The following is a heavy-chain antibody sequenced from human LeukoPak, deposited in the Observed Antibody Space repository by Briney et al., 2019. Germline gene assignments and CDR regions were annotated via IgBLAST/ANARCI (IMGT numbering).Heavy chain of an antibody. D-gene: IGHD3-10*01. Sequence: SETQSLTCTVSGGSISSSSYYWRWIRQPPGKGLQWIGSIYYSGSTYYNPSLKSRVTISVDTSKNQFSLKLSSVTAADTAVYYCARHFTERITMVRGVSGFDPWGQGTLVTVSS. CDR2: IYYSGST. CDR3: ARHFTERITMVRGVSGFDP. CDR1: GGSISSSSYY. J-gene: IGHJ5*02. V-gene: IGHV4-39*01.